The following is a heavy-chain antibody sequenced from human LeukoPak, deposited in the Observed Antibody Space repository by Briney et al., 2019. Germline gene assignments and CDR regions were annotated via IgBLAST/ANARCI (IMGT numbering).Heavy chain of an antibody. D-gene: IGHD6-6*01. CDR1: GGSLISSSYY. CDR3: ARDRTGGGAARFFAP. CDR2: AYYSGGT. V-gene: IGHV4-39*07. Sequence: ASETLSLTCTVSGGSLISSSYYCSWIRQPPGKGLEWIGNAYYSGGTYYNPSLKSRVTISVDTSKNQFSLQLTSVTAADTAVYYCARDRTGGGAARFFAPWGQGPLVTVSP. J-gene: IGHJ5*02.